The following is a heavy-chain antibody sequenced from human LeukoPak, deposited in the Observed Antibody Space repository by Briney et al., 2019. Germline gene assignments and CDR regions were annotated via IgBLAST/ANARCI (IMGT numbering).Heavy chain of an antibody. CDR1: GGSISSYY. D-gene: IGHD3-22*01. J-gene: IGHJ6*03. V-gene: IGHV4-4*07. Sequence: SETLSLTSTVSGGSISSYYWSWIRQPAGKGLEWIGRIYTSGSTNYNPSLKSRVTMSVDTSKNQFSLKLSSVTAADTAVYYCARGPLGYYDSSGYHDSYYYYYMDVWGKGTTVTVSS. CDR3: ARGPLGYYDSSGYHDSYYYYYMDV. CDR2: IYTSGST.